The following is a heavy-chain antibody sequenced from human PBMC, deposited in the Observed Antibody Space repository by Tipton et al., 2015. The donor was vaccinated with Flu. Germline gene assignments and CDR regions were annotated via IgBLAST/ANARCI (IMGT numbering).Heavy chain of an antibody. V-gene: IGHV3-11*01. D-gene: IGHD3-16*01. CDR3: VRAHISYGIPAAVFFDL. CDR1: GFTFSDDY. CDR2: ISSSGSTI. Sequence: GSLRLSCAASGFTFSDDYMSWIRQAPGKGLEWISHISSSGSTINYADSVKGRFTISRDNAKNSLYLQMNSLRAEDTAVYYCVRAHISYGIPAAVFFDLWGQGTLVTVSS. J-gene: IGHJ4*02.